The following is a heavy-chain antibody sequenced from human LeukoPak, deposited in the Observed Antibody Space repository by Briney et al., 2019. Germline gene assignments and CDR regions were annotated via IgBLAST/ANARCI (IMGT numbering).Heavy chain of an antibody. J-gene: IGHJ6*03. D-gene: IGHD5-12*01. CDR2: ISSSSNTI. CDR1: GFTFRSYS. Sequence: GGSLGLSCASFGFTFRSYSMNWVRQAPGKGLEWVSYISSSSNTIYYADSVKGRFTISSANAKNSLYLQMNSLRAEDTAVYYCARGGYDTYYYYYYYMDVWGKGTTVTVSS. V-gene: IGHV3-48*01. CDR3: ARGGYDTYYYYYYYMDV.